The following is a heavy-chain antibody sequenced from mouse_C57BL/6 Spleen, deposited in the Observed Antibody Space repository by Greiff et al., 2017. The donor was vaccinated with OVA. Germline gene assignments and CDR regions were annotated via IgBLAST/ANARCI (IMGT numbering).Heavy chain of an antibody. CDR1: GYTFTSYW. CDR3: TRVSTVVEGYYFDY. J-gene: IGHJ2*01. V-gene: IGHV1-5*01. CDR2: IYPGNSDT. Sequence: VQLQQSGTVLARPGASVKMSCKTSGYTFTSYWMHWVKQRPGQGLEWIGAIYPGNSDTSYNQKFKGKAKLTAVTSASTAYMELSSLTNEDSAVYYCTRVSTVVEGYYFDYWGQGTTLTVSS. D-gene: IGHD1-1*01.